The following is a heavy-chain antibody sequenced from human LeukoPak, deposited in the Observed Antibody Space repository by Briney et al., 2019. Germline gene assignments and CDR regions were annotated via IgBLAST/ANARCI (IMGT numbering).Heavy chain of an antibody. CDR1: GGTFSSYA. D-gene: IGHD6-13*01. J-gene: IGHJ5*02. Sequence: ASVKVSCKASGGTFSSYAISWVRQAPGQGLEWMGRIIPILGIANYAQKFQGRVTITADKSTSTAYMELSSLRSEDTAVYYCARGSEAAAATTATWGQGTLVTVSS. V-gene: IGHV1-69*04. CDR2: IIPILGIA. CDR3: ARGSEAAAATTAT.